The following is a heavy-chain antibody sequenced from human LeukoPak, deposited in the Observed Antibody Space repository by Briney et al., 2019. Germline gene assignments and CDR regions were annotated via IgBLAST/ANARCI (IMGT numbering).Heavy chain of an antibody. CDR1: GGSISSYY. Sequence: ASETLSLTCTVSGGSISSYYWSWIRQPPGKGLEWIGYIYYSGSTNYNPSLKSRVTISVDTSKNQFSLKLSSVNAADTAVYYCGRRRGIGAWLGVFGIWGQGKMGTVFS. V-gene: IGHV4-59*08. CDR3: GRRRGIGAWLGVFGI. J-gene: IGHJ3*02. D-gene: IGHD3-16*01. CDR2: IYYSGST.